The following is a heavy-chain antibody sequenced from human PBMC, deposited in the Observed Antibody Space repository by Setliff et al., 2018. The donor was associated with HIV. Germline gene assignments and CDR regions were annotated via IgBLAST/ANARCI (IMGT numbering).Heavy chain of an antibody. CDR3: ARPRTYCSGGSCYLGPDY. CDR2: ISYDGSKK. Sequence: GGSLRLSCATSGFTFSSYALHWVRQAPGKGLEWVAVISYDGSKKYYADSVKGRFTISRDNSKDTLYLQMNSLRAEDTAVYYCARPRTYCSGGSCYLGPDYWGQGTLVTVS. J-gene: IGHJ4*02. V-gene: IGHV3-30-3*01. CDR1: GFTFSSYA. D-gene: IGHD2-15*01.